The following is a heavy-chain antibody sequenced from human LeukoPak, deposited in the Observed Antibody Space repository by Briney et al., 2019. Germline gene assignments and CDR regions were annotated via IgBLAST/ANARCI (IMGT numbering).Heavy chain of an antibody. CDR3: ARGLTADS. J-gene: IGHJ4*02. D-gene: IGHD5-18*01. CDR1: LGSFRSFY. Sequence: SPTFPLSLGSFRSFYRGWVRQPPGRGLEWIGYIYDTGTTNYNPSLSSRVTISLDTSKNLFSLKLTSVTAADTAVYYCARGLTADSWGQGTLVTVSS. CDR2: IYDTGTT. V-gene: IGHV4-59*01.